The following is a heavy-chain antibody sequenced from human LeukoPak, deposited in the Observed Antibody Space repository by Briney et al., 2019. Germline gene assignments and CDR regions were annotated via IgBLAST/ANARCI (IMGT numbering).Heavy chain of an antibody. Sequence: PGGSLRLSCAASGFTFSSYAMSWVRQAPGKGLEWVSAISGSGGSTYYADSVKGRFTISRDNSKNTLYLRMNSLRAEDTAVYYCAKFPGYNWNYWFDPWGQGTLVTVSS. CDR2: ISGSGGST. CDR1: GFTFSSYA. D-gene: IGHD1-7*01. CDR3: AKFPGYNWNYWFDP. J-gene: IGHJ5*02. V-gene: IGHV3-23*01.